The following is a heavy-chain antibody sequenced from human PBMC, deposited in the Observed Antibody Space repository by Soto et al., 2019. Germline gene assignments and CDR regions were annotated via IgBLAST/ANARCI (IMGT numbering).Heavy chain of an antibody. CDR1: GGSISSGDYY. V-gene: IGHV4-30-4*01. J-gene: IGHJ5*02. CDR3: ARVTEKPQNWFDP. Sequence: PSETLSLTCTVSGGSISSGDYYWSWIRQPPGKGLEWIGYIYYSGSTYYNPSLKSRVTISVDTSKNQFSLKLSSVTAADTAVYYCARVTEKPQNWFDPWGQGTLVTVSS. CDR2: IYYSGST.